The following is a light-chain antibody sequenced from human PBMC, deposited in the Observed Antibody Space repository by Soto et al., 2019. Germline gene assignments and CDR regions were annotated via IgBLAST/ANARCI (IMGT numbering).Light chain of an antibody. J-gene: IGLJ1*01. Sequence: SVLTQPRSATGSPGQSVTISCTGTSGDIGGYDYVSWYQQHPGKAPKLMIYEVTKRPLGVPDRFSGSKSGNTASLTVSGLQAEDEADYYCSSYAGSNNPYVFGTGTKVTVL. CDR1: SGDIGGYDY. V-gene: IGLV2-8*01. CDR2: EVT. CDR3: SSYAGSNNPYV.